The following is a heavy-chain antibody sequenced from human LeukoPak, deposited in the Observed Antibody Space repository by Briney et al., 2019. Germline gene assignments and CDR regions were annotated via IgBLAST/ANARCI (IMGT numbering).Heavy chain of an antibody. CDR2: ISANKGNT. D-gene: IGHD5-18*01. V-gene: IGHV1-18*01. Sequence: ASMKVSCKASGYNFNNYGFSWVRQAPGQGLEWMGWISANKGNTNSAQKFQGRVTMTTDTLTRTAYMEMRGLRSDDTAVYYCARDPGRYTYGNYHYLGMDVWGQGTTVTVSS. CDR1: GYNFNNYG. J-gene: IGHJ6*02. CDR3: ARDPGRYTYGNYHYLGMDV.